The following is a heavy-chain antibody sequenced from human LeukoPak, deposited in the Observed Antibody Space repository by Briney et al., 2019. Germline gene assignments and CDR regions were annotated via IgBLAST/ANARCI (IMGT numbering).Heavy chain of an antibody. CDR1: GGSFSGYY. CDR2: INHSGST. CDR3: ASVLWPIIDY. D-gene: IGHD3-10*01. J-gene: IGHJ4*02. V-gene: IGHV4-34*01. Sequence: NASETLSLTCAVYGGSFSGYYWSWIRQPPGKGLEWIGEINHSGSTNYNPSLKSRVTISVDTSKNQFSLKLSSVTAADTAVYYCASVLWPIIDYWGQGTLVTVSS.